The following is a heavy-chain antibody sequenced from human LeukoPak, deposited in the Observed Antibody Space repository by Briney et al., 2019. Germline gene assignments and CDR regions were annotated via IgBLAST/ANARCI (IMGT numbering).Heavy chain of an antibody. Sequence: SETLSLTCAVYGGSFRDYYWRSIRQPPGKGLGWIGEINHSGTTNYNPSLKSRVTISVDTSKNLLSLKLSSVTAADTAVYYCARVRDNNSSSSPGVPYYFDYWGQGTLVTVSS. V-gene: IGHV4-34*01. D-gene: IGHD6-6*01. J-gene: IGHJ4*02. CDR1: GGSFRDYY. CDR3: ARVRDNNSSSSPGVPYYFDY. CDR2: INHSGTT.